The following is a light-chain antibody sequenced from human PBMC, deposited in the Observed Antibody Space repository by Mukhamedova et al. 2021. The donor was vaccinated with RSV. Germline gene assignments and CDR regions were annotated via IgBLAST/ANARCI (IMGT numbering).Light chain of an antibody. Sequence: GQTVKITCQGDGLRNYFASWYQQKPGQAPILVIYGKNNRPSGIPDRFSGSSSGNTASLTITGAQAEDEADYYCLAWDSSTYVFGTG. V-gene: IGLV3-19*01. J-gene: IGLJ1*01. CDR2: GKN. CDR3: LAWDSSTYV. CDR1: GLRNYF.